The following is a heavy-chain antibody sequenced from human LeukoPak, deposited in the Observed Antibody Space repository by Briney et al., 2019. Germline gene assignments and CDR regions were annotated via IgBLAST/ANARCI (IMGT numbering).Heavy chain of an antibody. D-gene: IGHD3-3*01. CDR1: GFTFSSYG. CDR3: AKVSWEYTIPDY. V-gene: IGHV3-30*18. Sequence: GGSLRLSCAASGFTFSSYGMHWVRQAPGKGLEWVAVISYDGSNKYYADSVKGRFTISRDNSKNTLYLQMNSLRAEDTAVYYCAKVSWEYTIPDYWGQGTLVTVSS. CDR2: ISYDGSNK. J-gene: IGHJ4*02.